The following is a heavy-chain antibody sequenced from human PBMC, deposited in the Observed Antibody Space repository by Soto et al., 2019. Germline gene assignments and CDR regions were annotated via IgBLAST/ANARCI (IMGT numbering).Heavy chain of an antibody. V-gene: IGHV3-21*01. CDR1: GFTFSSYS. CDR2: ISSSSSYI. D-gene: IGHD6-6*01. CDR3: ARGRGSSSVGGDY. Sequence: EVQLVESGGGLVKPGGSLRLSCAASGFTFSSYSMNWVRQAPGKGLEWVSSISSSSSYIYYADSVKGRFTISRDNAKNSLYLQMNSLRAEDTAVYYFARGRGSSSVGGDYWGQGTLVTVSS. J-gene: IGHJ4*02.